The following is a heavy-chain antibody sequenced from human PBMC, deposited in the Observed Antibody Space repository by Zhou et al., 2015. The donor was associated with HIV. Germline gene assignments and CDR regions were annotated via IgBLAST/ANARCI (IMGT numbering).Heavy chain of an antibody. V-gene: IGHV1-69*06. Sequence: QVQLVQSGAEVKKPGSSVKVSCESSGGTFSDYSINWVRQAPGQGLEWMGGIIPLFPTPNYAETFQDRLTITADRSSGTAYMELTRLTSDDTAVYYCARRSDISDYFDYWGQGTLVTVSS. D-gene: IGHD3-3*02. J-gene: IGHJ4*02. CDR1: GGTFSDYS. CDR2: IIPLFPTP. CDR3: ARRSDISDYFDY.